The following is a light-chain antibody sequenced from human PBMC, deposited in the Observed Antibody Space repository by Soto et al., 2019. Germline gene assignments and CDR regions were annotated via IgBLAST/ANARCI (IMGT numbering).Light chain of an antibody. J-gene: IGKJ1*01. Sequence: DIVLTQSPAILSMSPGERATLSCRASQSVSSYFAWSQHKPGQAPRLLIYDASNRATGVPARFSGSGSGTDFTLTISILEPEDCAVYYCQQRRYWPVTFGPGTKVEIK. CDR2: DAS. V-gene: IGKV3-11*01. CDR1: QSVSSY. CDR3: QQRRYWPVT.